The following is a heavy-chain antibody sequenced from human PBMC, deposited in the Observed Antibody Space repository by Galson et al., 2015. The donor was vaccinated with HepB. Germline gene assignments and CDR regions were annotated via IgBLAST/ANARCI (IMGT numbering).Heavy chain of an antibody. J-gene: IGHJ4*02. V-gene: IGHV3-33*01. CDR1: GFTFNRFG. Sequence: SLRLSCAASGFTFNRFGMHWVRQAPGKGLEWVAVTWYDGSEKYHASSVKGRFSISRDSSRNTLYLQMNSLRAEDTAIYYCARDLALGTTIISDYWGQGTLVTVSS. D-gene: IGHD1-7*01. CDR2: TWYDGSEK. CDR3: ARDLALGTTIISDY.